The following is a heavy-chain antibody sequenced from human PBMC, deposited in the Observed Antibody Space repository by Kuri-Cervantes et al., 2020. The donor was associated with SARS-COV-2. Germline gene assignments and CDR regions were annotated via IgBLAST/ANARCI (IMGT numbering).Heavy chain of an antibody. Sequence: GESLKISCAASGFTFSSYAMSWVRQAPGKGLEWVSALSGSGGSTYYADSVKGRFTISRDNSKNTLYLQMNSLRAEDTAAYYCAKLGSRRHYEDWGQGTLVTVSS. CDR2: LSGSGGST. CDR3: AKLGSRRHYED. V-gene: IGHV3-23*01. D-gene: IGHD4-17*01. J-gene: IGHJ4*02. CDR1: GFTFSSYA.